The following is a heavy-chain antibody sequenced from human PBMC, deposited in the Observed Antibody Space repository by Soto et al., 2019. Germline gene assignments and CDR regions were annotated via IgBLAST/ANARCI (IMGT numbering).Heavy chain of an antibody. CDR1: GGSFSGYY. J-gene: IGHJ4*02. CDR2: INHSGST. CDR3: ARAQTLRRGSYLMFVDYFDS. Sequence: SETLSLTCAVYGGSFSGYYWSWIRQPPGKGLEWIGEINHSGSTNYNPSLKSRVTISVDTSKNQFSLKLSSVTAADTAVYYCARAQTLRRGSYLMFVDYFDSWGQGTLVTVYS. V-gene: IGHV4-34*01. D-gene: IGHD1-26*01.